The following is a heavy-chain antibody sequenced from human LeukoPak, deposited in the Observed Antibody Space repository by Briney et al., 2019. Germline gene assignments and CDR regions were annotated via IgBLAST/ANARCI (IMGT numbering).Heavy chain of an antibody. CDR1: GGSISSYY. J-gene: IGHJ6*03. CDR3: ARGMRPAAIMSGGYYYYYYMDV. CDR2: IYTSGST. Sequence: SETLSLTCTVSGGSISSYYWSWIRQPPGKGLEWIGRIYTSGSTNYNPSLKSRVTISVDTSKNQFSLKLSSVAAADTAVYYCARGMRPAAIMSGGYYYYYYMDVWGKGTTVTISS. D-gene: IGHD2-2*01. V-gene: IGHV4-4*08.